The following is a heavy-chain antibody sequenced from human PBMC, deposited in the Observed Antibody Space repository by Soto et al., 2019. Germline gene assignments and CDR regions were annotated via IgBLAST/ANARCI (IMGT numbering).Heavy chain of an antibody. CDR3: ARGWAPSY. Sequence: GGSLRLSCAASGFAFSVYPMHWVRQAPGKGLVWVSRINNDGSSTDYADSVRGRFTISRDNAKNTLFLQMNSLRAEDTAVYYCARGWAPSYWGQGTLVTVSA. CDR1: GFAFSVYP. D-gene: IGHD6-19*01. CDR2: INNDGSST. V-gene: IGHV3-74*01. J-gene: IGHJ4*02.